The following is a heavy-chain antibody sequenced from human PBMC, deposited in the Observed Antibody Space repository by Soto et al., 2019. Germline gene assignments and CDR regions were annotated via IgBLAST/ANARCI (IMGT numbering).Heavy chain of an antibody. CDR3: VGMYGDYPRGYYYYYGMDV. J-gene: IGHJ6*02. CDR2: INHSGST. V-gene: IGHV4-34*01. D-gene: IGHD4-17*01. CDR1: GGSFSGYY. Sequence: QVQLQQWGAGLLKPSETLSLTCAVYGGSFSGYYWSWIRQPPGKGLEWLGEINHSGSTNYNPSLKSRVTISVDTSKNQFSLKLSSVTAADTAVYYCVGMYGDYPRGYYYYYGMDVWGQGTTVTVSS.